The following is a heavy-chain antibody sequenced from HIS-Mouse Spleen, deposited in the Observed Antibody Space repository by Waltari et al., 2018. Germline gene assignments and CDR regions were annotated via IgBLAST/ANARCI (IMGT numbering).Heavy chain of an antibody. CDR1: GFTSRRTA. J-gene: IGHJ3*02. CDR3: ARDRAYSSSSAFDI. V-gene: IGHV3-30*04. CDR2: ISYDGSNK. D-gene: IGHD6-6*01. Sequence: QVQLVESGGGVVQPGRSLRLSCAPCGFTSRRTAMHWVRQAPGKGLELVAVISYDGSNKYYADSVKGRFTISRDNSKNTLYLQMNSLRAEDTAVYYCARDRAYSSSSAFDIWGQGTMVTVSS.